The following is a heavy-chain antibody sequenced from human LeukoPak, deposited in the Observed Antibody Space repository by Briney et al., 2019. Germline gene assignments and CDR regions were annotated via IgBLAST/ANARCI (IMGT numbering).Heavy chain of an antibody. D-gene: IGHD3-10*01. J-gene: IGHJ4*02. Sequence: GGSLRLSCAASGFTFSDYYMSWIRQAPGKGLEWVSYISSSGSTIYYADSVKGRFTISRDNAKNSLYLQMNSLRAEDTAVYYCARGPPGITMVRGVSPYFDYWGQGTLVTVSS. CDR2: ISSSGSTI. CDR1: GFTFSDYY. V-gene: IGHV3-11*01. CDR3: ARGPPGITMVRGVSPYFDY.